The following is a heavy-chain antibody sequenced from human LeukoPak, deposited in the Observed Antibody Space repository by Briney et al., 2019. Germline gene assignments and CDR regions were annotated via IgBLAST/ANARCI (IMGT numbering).Heavy chain of an antibody. Sequence: ASVKVSCKASGYTFTGYYMHWVRQAPGQGLEWMGWINPNSGGTNYAQKFQGRVTMTRDTSISTAYMELSSLRSEDTAVYYCARNDREGYCSSTSCYKGWFDPWGQGTLVTVSS. CDR2: INPNSGGT. CDR1: GYTFTGYY. D-gene: IGHD2-2*02. V-gene: IGHV1-2*02. J-gene: IGHJ5*02. CDR3: ARNDREGYCSSTSCYKGWFDP.